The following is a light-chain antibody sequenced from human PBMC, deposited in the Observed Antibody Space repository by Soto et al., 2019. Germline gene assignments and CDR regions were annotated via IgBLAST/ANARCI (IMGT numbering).Light chain of an antibody. CDR1: QSISTY. J-gene: IGKJ1*01. Sequence: DIQMTQSPSSLSASAGDRVTINCRASQSISTYLNWYQQKPRKAPKLLIYTASSLQTGVPSRFSGSGTGTDFTLTISSLQPEDFATYYCQQSHSTPRTFGQGTKVDIK. CDR2: TAS. CDR3: QQSHSTPRT. V-gene: IGKV1-39*01.